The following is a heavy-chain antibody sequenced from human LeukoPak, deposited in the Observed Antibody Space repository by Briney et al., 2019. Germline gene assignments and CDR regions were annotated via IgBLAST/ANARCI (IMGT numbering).Heavy chain of an antibody. D-gene: IGHD3-10*02. CDR1: GFTFSSYD. CDR3: AELGITMIGGV. Sequence: GGSLRLSCAASGFTFSSYDMHWVRQATGKGLEWVSGIGTAGDIYYSGSVKGRFTISRENAKSSLYLQMKSLRAEDTAVYYCAELGITMIGGVWGKGTTVTISS. CDR2: IGTAGDI. V-gene: IGHV3-13*01. J-gene: IGHJ6*04.